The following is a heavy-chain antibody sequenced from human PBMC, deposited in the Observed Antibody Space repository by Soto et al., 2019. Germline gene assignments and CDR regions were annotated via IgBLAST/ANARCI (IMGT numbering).Heavy chain of an antibody. CDR2: ISSDGST. Sequence: EVQLVESGGGLVQPGGSLRLSCAASGFTFSRYWMDWVRQAPGKGLMWVSRISSDGSTSSADSVKGRFTISRDNAKNTLYMQMNSMRAEYTAEYNCAKEGSSIADRWGGAYIYYMDVWGKGTPVTVSS. J-gene: IGHJ6*03. CDR3: AKEGSSIADRWGGAYIYYMDV. V-gene: IGHV3-74*01. D-gene: IGHD6-6*01. CDR1: GFTFSRYW.